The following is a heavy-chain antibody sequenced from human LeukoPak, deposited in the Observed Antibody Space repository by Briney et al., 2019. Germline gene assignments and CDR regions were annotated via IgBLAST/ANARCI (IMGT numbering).Heavy chain of an antibody. CDR1: GISLGTSGGG. V-gene: IGHV2-5*02. CDR3: AHSRFSPLDF. CDR2: IYWDDDK. J-gene: IGHJ4*02. D-gene: IGHD3-3*01. Sequence: SGPSQVKPTQTLTLTCTFAGISLGTSGGGVGWIRQPPGKALERLALIYWDDDKHYSPSLKSRLTITKDASKNQVVLTMTNMDPVDTATYYCAHSRFSPLDFWGKGTLVTVSS.